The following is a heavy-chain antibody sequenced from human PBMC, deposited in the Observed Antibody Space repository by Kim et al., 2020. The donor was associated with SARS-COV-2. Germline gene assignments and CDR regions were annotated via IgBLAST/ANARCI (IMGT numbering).Heavy chain of an antibody. J-gene: IGHJ5*02. D-gene: IGHD5-12*01. CDR3: ARDVGGYSGYASSWFDP. V-gene: IGHV4-30-4*01. Sequence: SETLSLTCTVSGGSISSGDYYWSWLRQPPGKGLEWIGYIYYSGSTYYNSSLKSRVTISVDKSKNQFTLKLSSVTAADTAVYYCARDVGGYSGYASSWFDPWGQGTLVTVSS. CDR2: IYYSGST. CDR1: GGSISSGDYY.